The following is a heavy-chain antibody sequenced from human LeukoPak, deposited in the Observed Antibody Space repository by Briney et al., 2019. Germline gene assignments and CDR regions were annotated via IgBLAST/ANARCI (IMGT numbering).Heavy chain of an antibody. V-gene: IGHV7-4-1*02. Sequence: ASVKVSCKASGYTFTRYAMNWVRQAPGQGLEWMGWISTNVGNTAYAQGFTGRFVFSFDTSVSTAYLQINRLEGEDTAVYYCAREGEGDVFDIWGQGTMVTVSS. CDR3: AREGEGDVFDI. CDR1: GYTFTRYA. D-gene: IGHD1-26*01. J-gene: IGHJ3*02. CDR2: ISTNVGNT.